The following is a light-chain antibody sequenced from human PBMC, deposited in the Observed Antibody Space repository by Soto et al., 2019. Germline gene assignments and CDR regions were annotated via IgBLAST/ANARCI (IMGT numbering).Light chain of an antibody. CDR2: KAS. V-gene: IGKV1-5*03. CDR1: QSISSW. Sequence: DIQMTQSPSTLSASVGYRVTITCRASQSISSWLAWYQQKPGKAPKLLIYKASTLKSGVPSRFSRSGSGTEFTLTISSLQPDDFATYYCQHYNSYSEAFGQGTKVDIK. CDR3: QHYNSYSEA. J-gene: IGKJ1*01.